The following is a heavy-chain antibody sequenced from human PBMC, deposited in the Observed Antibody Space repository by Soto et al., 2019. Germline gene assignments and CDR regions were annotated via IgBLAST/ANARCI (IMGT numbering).Heavy chain of an antibody. CDR3: RTYYDILTGYSYYYYGMDV. CDR2: IRSKAYGGTT. CDR1: RFTFVDYA. Sequence: SLRLSCTASRFTFVDYAMSWVRQAPGKGLEWGGFIRSKAYGGTTEYAASVKGRFTISRDDSKSIAYLQMNSLKTEDTAVYYCRTYYDILTGYSYYYYGMDVWGQGTTVTVSS. D-gene: IGHD3-9*01. J-gene: IGHJ6*02. V-gene: IGHV3-49*04.